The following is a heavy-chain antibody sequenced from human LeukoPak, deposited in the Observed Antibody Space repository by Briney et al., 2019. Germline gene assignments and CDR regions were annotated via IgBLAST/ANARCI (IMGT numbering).Heavy chain of an antibody. D-gene: IGHD3-16*02. CDR3: ARGRHDYVWGSYHLSDY. CDR2: ISAYNGNT. Sequence: ASVKVPCKASGYTFTSYGISWVRQAPGQGLEWMGWISAYNGNTNYARKLQGRVTMTTDTSTSTAYMELRSLRSDDTAMYYCARGRHDYVWGSYHLSDYWGQGTLVTVSS. CDR1: GYTFTSYG. V-gene: IGHV1-18*01. J-gene: IGHJ4*02.